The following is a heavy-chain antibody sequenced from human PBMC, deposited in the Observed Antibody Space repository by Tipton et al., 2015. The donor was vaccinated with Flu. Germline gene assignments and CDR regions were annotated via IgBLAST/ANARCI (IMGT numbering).Heavy chain of an antibody. CDR1: GYSISSDYQ. Sequence: TLSLTCAVSGYSISSDYQWGWIRQPPGKGLEWIGCISHSGRTYYNPSLKSRVTISVDMAKNQFSQRLSSVTAADTAVYYCARTTYYYGSGSSDYWGREPWSPSPQ. CDR2: ISHSGRT. D-gene: IGHD3-10*01. J-gene: IGHJ4*02. CDR3: ARTTYYYGSGSSDY. V-gene: IGHV4-38-2*01.